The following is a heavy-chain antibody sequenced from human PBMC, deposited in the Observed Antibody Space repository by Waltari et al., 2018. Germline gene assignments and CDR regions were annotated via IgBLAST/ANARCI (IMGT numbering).Heavy chain of an antibody. J-gene: IGHJ4*02. D-gene: IGHD1-7*01. CDR3: ARDLTAWELLDY. V-gene: IGHV3-21*02. Sequence: VQLVESGGDLVKPGGSLRISCEASGFTFSTYTMTWVRQAPGKGLGWVSSSSHSSNYIYSAESVRGRFTVSRDNAKSSLYLQMNSLRAEDTAVYFCARDLTAWELLDYWGQGTVVNVSS. CDR1: GFTFSTYT. CDR2: SSHSSNYI.